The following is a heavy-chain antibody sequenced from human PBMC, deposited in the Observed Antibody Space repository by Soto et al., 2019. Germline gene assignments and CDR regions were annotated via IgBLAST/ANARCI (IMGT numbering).Heavy chain of an antibody. CDR2: IIPVFDKA. D-gene: IGHD3-16*01. J-gene: IGHJ3*01. Sequence: QVQLVQSGAEVKEPGSSVKVSCKASGGSFRSSAISWVRQAPVQGLEWMGEIIPVFDKANYAQKFQGRLLITADEPTGTVSMELGSLTSEDTAVYFCARLRRDWGDAFDLWGRGTLVTVSS. V-gene: IGHV1-69*01. CDR1: GGSFRSSA. CDR3: ARLRRDWGDAFDL.